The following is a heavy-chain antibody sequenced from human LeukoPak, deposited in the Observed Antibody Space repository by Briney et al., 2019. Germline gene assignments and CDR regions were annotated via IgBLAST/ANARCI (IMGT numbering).Heavy chain of an antibody. CDR3: ARGGGNYGGYYCDS. CDR1: GGSFSGYY. CDR2: INHSGST. D-gene: IGHD1-26*01. Sequence: PSETLSLTCAVYGGSFSGYYWSWIRQPPGKGLEWIGEINHSGSTNYNPSLKSRVTISVDTSKNQFSLKLSSVTAADTAVFYCARGGGNYGGYYCDSWGQGTLVTVSS. J-gene: IGHJ4*02. V-gene: IGHV4-34*01.